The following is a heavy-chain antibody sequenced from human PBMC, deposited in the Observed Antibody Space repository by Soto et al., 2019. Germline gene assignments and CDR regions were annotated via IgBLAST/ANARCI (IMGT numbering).Heavy chain of an antibody. J-gene: IGHJ6*02. CDR1: GYSFTSYW. D-gene: IGHD6-13*01. CDR3: ARTAAAGKYYYGMVV. CDR2: IYPGDSDT. Sequence: GESLKISCKGSGYSFTSYWIGWARQMPGKGLEWMGIIYPGDSDTRYSPSFQGQVTISADKSISTAYLQWSSLKASDTAMYYCARTAAAGKYYYGMVVWGQGTTVTVSS. V-gene: IGHV5-51*01.